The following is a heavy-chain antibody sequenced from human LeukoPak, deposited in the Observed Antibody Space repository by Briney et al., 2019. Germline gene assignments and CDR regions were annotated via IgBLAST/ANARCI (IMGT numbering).Heavy chain of an antibody. CDR3: ARGSELGINWFDP. V-gene: IGHV4-34*01. Sequence: SETLSLTCAVYGGSFSGYYWSWIRQPPGKGLEWIGEINHSGSTNYNPSLKSRVTISVDTSKNQFSLKLSSVTAADTAVYHCARGSELGINWFDPWGQGTLVTVSS. J-gene: IGHJ5*02. D-gene: IGHD7-27*01. CDR2: INHSGST. CDR1: GGSFSGYY.